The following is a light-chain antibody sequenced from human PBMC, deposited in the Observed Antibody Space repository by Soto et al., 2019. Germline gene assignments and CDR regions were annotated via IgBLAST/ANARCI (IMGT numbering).Light chain of an antibody. CDR1: QDISVY. V-gene: IGKV1-27*01. CDR3: KNFNTAPLT. J-gene: IGKJ5*01. Sequence: DIQMTQSPSSLSASVGDRVTITFRASQDISVYLAWYQQKPGKVPKLLSYSASTFQSEVPTRFSGSGSGKDFTLTISSLPPEDVATYFYKNFNTAPLTFGQGTRLEIK. CDR2: SAS.